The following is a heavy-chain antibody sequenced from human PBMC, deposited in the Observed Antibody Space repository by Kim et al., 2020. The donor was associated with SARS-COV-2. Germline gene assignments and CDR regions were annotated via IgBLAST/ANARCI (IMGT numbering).Heavy chain of an antibody. Sequence: GGSLRLSCAASGFTFTTYWMHWVRQAPGKGLVWLSRINDAGARTSYADSVQGRFTTSRDNAQNTLYLQMNSLRAEDTAVYYCVTERGIVDDVGYFESWGRGTLVTVSS. CDR3: VTERGIVDDVGYFES. J-gene: IGHJ2*01. CDR1: GFTFTTYW. D-gene: IGHD3-16*01. CDR2: INDAGART. V-gene: IGHV3-74*01.